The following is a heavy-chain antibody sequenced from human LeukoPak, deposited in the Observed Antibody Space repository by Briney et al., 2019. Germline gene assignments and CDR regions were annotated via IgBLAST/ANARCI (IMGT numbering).Heavy chain of an antibody. CDR2: INPNSGGT. D-gene: IGHD6-19*01. V-gene: IGHV1-2*02. Sequence: ASVKVSCKASGYTFTGYYMHWVRQAPGQGLEWMGWINPNSGGTNYAQKFQGRVTMTRDTSISTAYMELSRLRSDDTAVYYCAXXXXXXXXXGWYGYYYYMDVWGKGTTVTVSS. CDR3: AXXXXXXXXXGWYGYYYYMDV. CDR1: GYTFTGYY. J-gene: IGHJ6*03.